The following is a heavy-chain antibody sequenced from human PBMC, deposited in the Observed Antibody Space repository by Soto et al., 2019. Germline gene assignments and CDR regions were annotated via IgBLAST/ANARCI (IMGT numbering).Heavy chain of an antibody. D-gene: IGHD6-13*01. Sequence: ASVKVSCKSSGYTFTGYYMHWVRQAPGQGLEWMGWINPNSGGTNYAQKFQGWVTMTRDTSISTAYMELSRLRSDDTAVYYCARGVAAAGTYFHYWGQGTLVTVSS. V-gene: IGHV1-2*04. CDR1: GYTFTGYY. CDR3: ARGVAAAGTYFHY. J-gene: IGHJ4*02. CDR2: INPNSGGT.